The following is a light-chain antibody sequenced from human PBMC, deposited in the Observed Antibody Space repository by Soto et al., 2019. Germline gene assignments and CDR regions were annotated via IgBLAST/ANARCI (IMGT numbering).Light chain of an antibody. J-gene: IGKJ2*01. CDR2: AAS. Sequence: DIQMTQSPSSLSASVGDRVTITCRASQSISTYLNWYQQKPGKAPKLLIYAASNLQSGVPSRFSGSGSGTDFPLNISSLQHEDFATYYCQQSYTTPQEYTFGQGTKLEIK. CDR1: QSISTY. CDR3: QQSYTTPQEYT. V-gene: IGKV1-39*01.